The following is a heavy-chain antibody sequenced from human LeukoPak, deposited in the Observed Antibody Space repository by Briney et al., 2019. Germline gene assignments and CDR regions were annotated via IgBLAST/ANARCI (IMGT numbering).Heavy chain of an antibody. J-gene: IGHJ1*01. CDR1: GYTFTSYG. Sequence: ASVKVSCKTSGYTFTSYGMHWVRQAPGQGLEWMGWINGGNGNTKYSEKFQGRATIIRDTSASTAYMELSSLRSEDTAVYYCARVPLHDDSGHYYPHWGQGTLVTVSS. CDR3: ARVPLHDDSGHYYPH. V-gene: IGHV1-3*01. CDR2: INGGNGNT. D-gene: IGHD3-22*01.